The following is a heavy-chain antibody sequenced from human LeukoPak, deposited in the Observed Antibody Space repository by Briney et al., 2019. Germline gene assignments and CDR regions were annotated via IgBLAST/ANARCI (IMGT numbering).Heavy chain of an antibody. Sequence: PGRSLRLSCAASGFTFSSYGMHWVRQAPGKGLEWVAVIWYDGSNKYYADSVKGRFTISRDNSKNTLSLQMNSLRAEDTAVYYCARDRRNGDEGCDYWGQGALVTVSS. CDR2: IWYDGSNK. CDR1: GFTFSSYG. CDR3: ARDRRNGDEGCDY. D-gene: IGHD1-1*01. J-gene: IGHJ4*02. V-gene: IGHV3-33*01.